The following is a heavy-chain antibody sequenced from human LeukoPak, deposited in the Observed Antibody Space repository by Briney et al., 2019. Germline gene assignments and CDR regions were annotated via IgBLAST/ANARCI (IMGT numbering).Heavy chain of an antibody. V-gene: IGHV1-18*01. D-gene: IGHD4-23*01. J-gene: IGHJ4*02. CDR1: GYTFTSYG. Sequence: ASVKVSCKASGYTFTSYGISWVRQAPGQGLEWMGWISAYNGNTNYAQKLQGRVTMTTDTSTSTAYMELSSLRSEDTAVYYCAREVVTPGWLDFDYWGQGTLVTVSS. CDR2: ISAYNGNT. CDR3: AREVVTPGWLDFDY.